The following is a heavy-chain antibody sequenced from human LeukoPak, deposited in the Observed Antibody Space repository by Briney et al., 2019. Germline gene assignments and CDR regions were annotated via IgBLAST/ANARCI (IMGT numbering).Heavy chain of an antibody. V-gene: IGHV3-66*01. D-gene: IGHD3-22*01. CDR2: IYSGGST. CDR3: AGDRYYDSSGSDY. Sequence: GGSLRLSCAASGFTVSSNYMSWVRQAPGKGLEWVSVIYSGGSTYYADSVKGRFTISRDNSKNTLYLQMNSLRAEDTAVYYCAGDRYYDSSGSDYWGQGTLVTVSS. J-gene: IGHJ4*02. CDR1: GFTVSSNY.